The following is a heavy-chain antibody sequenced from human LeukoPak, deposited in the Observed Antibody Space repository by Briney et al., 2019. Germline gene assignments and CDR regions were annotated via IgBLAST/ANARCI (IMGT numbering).Heavy chain of an antibody. CDR3: ASQTSSGYYYGVYFDY. CDR2: IIPIFGTA. CDR1: GGTFSSYA. Sequence: SVKVSCKASGGTFSSYAISWVRQAPGQGLEWMGGIIPIFGTANYAQKFQGRVTITADESTSTAYMELSSLRSEDTVVYYCASQTSSGYYYGVYFDYWGQGTLVTVSS. J-gene: IGHJ4*02. D-gene: IGHD3-22*01. V-gene: IGHV1-69*13.